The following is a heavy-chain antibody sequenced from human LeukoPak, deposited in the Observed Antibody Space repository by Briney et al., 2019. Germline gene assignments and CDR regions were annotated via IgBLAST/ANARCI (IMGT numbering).Heavy chain of an antibody. CDR3: ARQNTPHGNFDF. V-gene: IGHV3-13*01. CDR2: IGVAANT. CDR1: GFTFSSYD. Sequence: GGSLRLSCAASGFTFSSYDMHWVRQATGKGLEWVSAIGVAANTFYSGSVKGRFTISRENAKNSLYLLMSSLRAEDTAVYYCARQNTPHGNFDFWGQGTLVTVSS. D-gene: IGHD1-26*01. J-gene: IGHJ4*02.